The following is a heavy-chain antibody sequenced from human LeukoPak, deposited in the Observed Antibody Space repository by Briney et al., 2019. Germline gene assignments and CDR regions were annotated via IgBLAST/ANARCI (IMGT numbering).Heavy chain of an antibody. Sequence: GGSLRLSCAASGFTFSSYAMSWVRQAPGKGLEWVSAISGSGGSTYYADSVKGRFTISRDNSKNTLYLQMNSLRAEDTAVYYCAKDPYYDFTRQGYFDYWGQGTLVTVSS. V-gene: IGHV3-23*01. D-gene: IGHD3-3*01. J-gene: IGHJ4*02. CDR3: AKDPYYDFTRQGYFDY. CDR1: GFTFSSYA. CDR2: ISGSGGST.